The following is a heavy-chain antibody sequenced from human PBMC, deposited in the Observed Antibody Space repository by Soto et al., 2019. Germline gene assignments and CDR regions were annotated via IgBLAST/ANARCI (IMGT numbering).Heavy chain of an antibody. D-gene: IGHD3-10*01. J-gene: IGHJ4*02. CDR1: GFVFRDSS. V-gene: IGHV3-73*01. CDR3: TRLISAAQDY. CDR2: IRDRAFSYAT. Sequence: GGSLRLSCAASGFVFRDSSIHWVRQASGKGLEWVGRIRDRAFSYATAYAASVKGRFTISRDDSTNTAYLQMNSLKTEDTAIYYCTRLISAAQDYWGQGTLVTVSS.